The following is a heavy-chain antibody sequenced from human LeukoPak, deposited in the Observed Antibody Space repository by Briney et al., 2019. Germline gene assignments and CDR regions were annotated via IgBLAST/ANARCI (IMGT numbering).Heavy chain of an antibody. Sequence: ANSGFTVSSVAMSWVRQATRKGLEWVSAISGSGGSTYYADSVKGRFTISRDNSKNTLYLQMNSLRAEDTAVYYCAKSSYYYDSSGYYHYFQHWGQGTLVTVSS. CDR1: GFTVSSVA. CDR3: AKSSYYYDSSGYYHYFQH. J-gene: IGHJ1*01. CDR2: ISGSGGST. V-gene: IGHV3-23*01. D-gene: IGHD3-22*01.